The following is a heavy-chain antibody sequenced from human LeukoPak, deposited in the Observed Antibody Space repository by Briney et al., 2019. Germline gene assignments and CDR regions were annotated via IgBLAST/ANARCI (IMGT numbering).Heavy chain of an antibody. CDR2: ISWDGGST. CDR1: GFTFDDYT. Sequence: PGGSLRLSCAASGFTFDDYTMHWVRQAPGKGLEWVSLISWDGGSTYYADSVKGRFTISRDNSKNSLYLQMNSLRAEDTAVYYCASEITMVRGDDAFDIWGQGTMVTVSS. D-gene: IGHD3-10*01. J-gene: IGHJ3*02. CDR3: ASEITMVRGDDAFDI. V-gene: IGHV3-43*01.